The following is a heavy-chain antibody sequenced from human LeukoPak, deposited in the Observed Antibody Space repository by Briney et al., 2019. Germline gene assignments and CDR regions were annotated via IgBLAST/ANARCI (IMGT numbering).Heavy chain of an antibody. CDR1: GYTFTGYY. CDR3: ARGGSSGTKTAAAGKSGY. D-gene: IGHD6-13*01. Sequence: ASVKVSCKASGYTFTGYYMHWVRQAPGQGLEWMGRINPNSGGTNYAQKFQGRVTMTRDTSISTAYMELSRLRSDDTAVCYCARGGSSGTKTAAAGKSGYWGQGTLVTVSS. V-gene: IGHV1-2*06. CDR2: INPNSGGT. J-gene: IGHJ4*02.